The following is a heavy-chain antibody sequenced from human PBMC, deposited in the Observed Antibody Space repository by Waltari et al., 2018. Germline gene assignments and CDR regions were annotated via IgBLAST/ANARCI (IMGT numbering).Heavy chain of an antibody. CDR2: ISAYNGNT. CDR1: GYTFTSYG. J-gene: IGHJ4*02. Sequence: QVQLVQSGAEVKKPGASVKVSCKASGYTFTSYGISWVRQAPGQGLEWMGWISAYNGNTNDAQKLQGRVTMTTDTSTSTAYMELRSLRSDDTAVYYCARDLGSDSGSYYVVAPYYWGQGTLVTVSS. D-gene: IGHD1-26*01. CDR3: ARDLGSDSGSYYVVAPYY. V-gene: IGHV1-18*01.